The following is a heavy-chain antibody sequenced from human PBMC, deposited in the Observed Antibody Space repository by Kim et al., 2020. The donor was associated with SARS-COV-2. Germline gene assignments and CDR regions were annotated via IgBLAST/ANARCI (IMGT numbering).Heavy chain of an antibody. CDR2: IDPSDSYT. CDR3: ARRVVVVVAANYYYGMDV. D-gene: IGHD2-15*01. Sequence: GESLKISCKGSGYSFTSYWISWVRQMPGKGLEWMGRIDPSDSYTNYSPSFQGHVTISADKSISTAYLQWRSLKASDTAMYYCARRVVVVVAANYYYGMDVWGQGTTVTVSS. J-gene: IGHJ6*02. CDR1: GYSFTSYW. V-gene: IGHV5-10-1*01.